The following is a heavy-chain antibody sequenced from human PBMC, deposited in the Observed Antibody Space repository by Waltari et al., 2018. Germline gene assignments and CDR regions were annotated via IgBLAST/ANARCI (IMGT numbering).Heavy chain of an antibody. J-gene: IGHJ4*02. CDR1: GGSISSSSYY. V-gene: IGHV4-39*07. CDR3: ARDYSSSSFDY. CDR2: IYYSGST. Sequence: QLQLQESGPGLVKPSETLSLTCTVSGGSISSSSYYWGWIRQPPGKGLEWIGSIYYSGSTYYNPSLKSRVTISGDTSKNQFSLKLSSVTAADTAVYYCARDYSSSSFDYWGQGTLVTVSS. D-gene: IGHD6-6*01.